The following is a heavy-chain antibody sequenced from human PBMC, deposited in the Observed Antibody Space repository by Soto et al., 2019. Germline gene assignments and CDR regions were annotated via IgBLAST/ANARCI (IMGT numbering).Heavy chain of an antibody. CDR1: GFSFRTYG. D-gene: IGHD2-2*01. CDR3: ATRWGSCAAPSFFDG. V-gene: IGHV3-33*01. J-gene: IGHJ3*01. CDR2: IRYDGSKR. Sequence: QEQLVESGGGVVQPGRSLRLSCEASGFSFRTYGIHWVRQAPGKGLDWVAVIRYDGSKRYYADSARGRFTTSSDNSGKTVQFQMERLEAGDTAVYYCATRWGSCAAPSFFDGGGQGTMVVVSP.